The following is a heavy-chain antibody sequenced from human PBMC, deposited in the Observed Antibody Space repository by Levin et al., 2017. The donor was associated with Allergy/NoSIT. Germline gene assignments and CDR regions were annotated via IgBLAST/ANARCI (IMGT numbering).Heavy chain of an antibody. J-gene: IGHJ6*02. CDR3: ANLPGPVDIVLIPGDDMDV. V-gene: IGHV3-23*01. Sequence: GGSLRLSCAASGFTFSSYAMSWVRQAPGKGLEWVSAISGTGGSTSYADSVKGRFTVSRDNSKNTVYLQMNSLRDEDTAVYYCANLPGPVDIVLIPGDDMDVWGQGTTVTVSS. D-gene: IGHD2-8*01. CDR1: GFTFSSYA. CDR2: ISGTGGST.